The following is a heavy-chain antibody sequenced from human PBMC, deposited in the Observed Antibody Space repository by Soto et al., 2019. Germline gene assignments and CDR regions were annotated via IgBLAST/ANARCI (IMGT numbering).Heavy chain of an antibody. D-gene: IGHD2-2*01. J-gene: IGHJ4*02. CDR1: GDTFYNYA. V-gene: IGHV1-69*12. CDR3: ARSAQDIILVPTAIGSLDY. Sequence: QVQLVQSGAEVKKPGSSVKVSCKDSGDTFYNYAISWVRLAPGQGLEWMGGIIPIFGTANYAQKFQGRVTITADESTSTAYMEMSSLRSDDTAVYYCARSAQDIILVPTAIGSLDYWGQGTLVTVSS. CDR2: IIPIFGTA.